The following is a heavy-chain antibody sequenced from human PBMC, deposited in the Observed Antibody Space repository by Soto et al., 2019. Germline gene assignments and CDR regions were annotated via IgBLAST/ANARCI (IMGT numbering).Heavy chain of an antibody. J-gene: IGHJ5*02. CDR3: ARYIVATPRWFDP. CDR2: INHSGST. D-gene: IGHD5-12*01. V-gene: IGHV4-34*01. Sequence: SETLSLTCAVYGGSFSGYYWSCIRQPPGKGLEWIGEINHSGSTNYNPSLKSRVTISVDTSKNQFSLKLSSVTAADTAVYYCARYIVATPRWFDPWGQGTLVTVSS. CDR1: GGSFSGYY.